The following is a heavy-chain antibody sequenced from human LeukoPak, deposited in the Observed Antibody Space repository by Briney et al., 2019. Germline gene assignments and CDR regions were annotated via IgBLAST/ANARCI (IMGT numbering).Heavy chain of an antibody. Sequence: PSETLSLTCSVSGDSLTTSFYFWGWVRQPPGKALEWIGSIYYTGTTYYNPSLKNRVIISEDTSKNQFSLRLTSVTAADTAVYHCASAYCPNGVCFFYFESWGKGTLVTVSS. CDR1: GDSLTTSFYF. V-gene: IGHV4-39*01. J-gene: IGHJ4*02. CDR2: IYYTGTT. CDR3: ASAYCPNGVCFFYFES. D-gene: IGHD2-8*01.